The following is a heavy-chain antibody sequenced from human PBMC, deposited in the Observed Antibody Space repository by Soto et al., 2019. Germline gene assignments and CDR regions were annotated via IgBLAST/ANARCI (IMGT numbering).Heavy chain of an antibody. CDR1: GGSFSGYY. CDR2: INHSGST. J-gene: IGHJ4*02. D-gene: IGHD1-26*01. Sequence: QVQLQQWGAGLLKPSETLSLTCAVYGGSFSGYYWSWIRQPPGKGLEWIGEINHSGSTNYNPSLKRRVTISVDPSKNQFSLKLSSVTAADTAVYYCARSRDGFGGYFDYWGQGTLVTVSS. CDR3: ARSRDGFGGYFDY. V-gene: IGHV4-34*01.